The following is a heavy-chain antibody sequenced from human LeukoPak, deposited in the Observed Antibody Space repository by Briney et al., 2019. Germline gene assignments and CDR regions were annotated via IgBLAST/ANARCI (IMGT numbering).Heavy chain of an antibody. D-gene: IGHD6-13*01. CDR3: ARESSSSWYRSDAFDI. CDR2: IRSGSSTI. Sequence: GGSLRLSCAASGFTFTSYSMNWVRQARGKGLEGVSYIRSGSSTISYAAPVKGRFTISRANAKNSLYLQMNSLRAKDTAVYYCARESSSSWYRSDAFDIWGQGTMVTVSS. CDR1: GFTFTSYS. V-gene: IGHV3-48*01. J-gene: IGHJ3*02.